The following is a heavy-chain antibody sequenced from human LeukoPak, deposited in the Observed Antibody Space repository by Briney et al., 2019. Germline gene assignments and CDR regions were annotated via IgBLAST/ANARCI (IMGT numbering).Heavy chain of an antibody. CDR1: GFTFSGSA. CDR2: IRSKANSYAT. V-gene: IGHV3-73*01. CDR3: TRHRGLWGNAFDI. D-gene: IGHD3-10*01. J-gene: IGHJ3*02. Sequence: GGSLRLSCAASGFTFSGSAMHWVRQASGKGREWVGRIRSKANSYATAYAASVKGRFTISRDDSKNTAYLQMNSLKTEDTAVYYCTRHRGLWGNAFDIWGQGTMVTVSS.